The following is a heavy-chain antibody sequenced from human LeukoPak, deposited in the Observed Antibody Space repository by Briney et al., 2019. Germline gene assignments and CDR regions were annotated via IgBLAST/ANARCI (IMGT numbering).Heavy chain of an antibody. D-gene: IGHD6-13*01. CDR2: INPRTGDR. CDR3: ARDGGGIRFDY. J-gene: IGHJ4*02. Sequence: ASVKVSRKASGYTFTSHDINWVRQASGQGPEWMGWINPRTGDRGYAQKFQGRVTITRSTSMNTAYMELSSLRSEDTAVYYCARDGGGIRFDYWGQGALVTVSS. V-gene: IGHV1-8*01. CDR1: GYTFTSHD.